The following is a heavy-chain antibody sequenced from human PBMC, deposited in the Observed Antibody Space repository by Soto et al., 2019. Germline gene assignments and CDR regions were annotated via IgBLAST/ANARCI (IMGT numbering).Heavy chain of an antibody. D-gene: IGHD3-10*01. Sequence: QLVESGGGLVKPGGSLRLSCVASGFPFSSFSLNWIRQAPGKGLEWVSSIGRVSTYIYYADSVKGRFTVSRDNAKNSVYLQMNGLTAEDSGIYYCARVTAGSGSYQIDLWGQERWSPFPQ. CDR1: GFPFSSFS. J-gene: IGHJ4*01. CDR3: ARVTAGSGSYQIDL. V-gene: IGHV3-21*02. CDR2: IGRVSTYI.